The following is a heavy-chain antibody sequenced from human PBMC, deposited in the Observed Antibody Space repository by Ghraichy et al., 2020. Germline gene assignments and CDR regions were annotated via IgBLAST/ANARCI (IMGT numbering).Heavy chain of an antibody. CDR2: IYYSAST. CDR3: AREKWAENTGDVVQ. Sequence: SQTLSLTCTVSGGSISSGGYYWSWIRQHPGKGLEWIGYIYYSASTYYNPSLKSRVTIALDTSKNWFSLKLSHVSAADTAVYFCAREKWAENTGDVVQWGQGTLVTVSS. D-gene: IGHD4-17*01. CDR1: GGSISSGGYY. J-gene: IGHJ4*02. V-gene: IGHV4-31*03.